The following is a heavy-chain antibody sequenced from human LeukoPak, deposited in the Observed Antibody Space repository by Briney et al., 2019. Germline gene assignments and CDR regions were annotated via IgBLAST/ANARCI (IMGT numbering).Heavy chain of an antibody. CDR2: IYYSGST. CDR1: GDSISSSRNHY. CDR3: ARMIGGYDYSFDY. V-gene: IGHV4-39*01. J-gene: IGHJ4*02. Sequence: PSETLSLTCTVSGDSISSSRNHYGGWIRQPPGKGLEWIGSIYYSGSTYYNPSLRSRVTISVDTSKNQFSLKMTSVTAADTAVYYCARMIGGYDYSFDYWGQGTLVTVSS. D-gene: IGHD5-12*01.